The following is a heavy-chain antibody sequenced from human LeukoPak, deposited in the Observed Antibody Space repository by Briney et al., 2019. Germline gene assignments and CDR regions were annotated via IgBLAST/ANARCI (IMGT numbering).Heavy chain of an antibody. CDR1: GFTFGDYA. CDR2: ISSSGGSA. D-gene: IGHD6-13*01. Sequence: PGGSLRLSCTASGFTFGDYAMSWVRQAPGKGLEWVSGISSSGGSAFYADSVKGRFTISRDTSKNTLYLQMNSLRAEDTAVYYCAKLSSWSGVYWGQGTLVTVSS. CDR3: AKLSSWSGVY. V-gene: IGHV3-23*01. J-gene: IGHJ4*02.